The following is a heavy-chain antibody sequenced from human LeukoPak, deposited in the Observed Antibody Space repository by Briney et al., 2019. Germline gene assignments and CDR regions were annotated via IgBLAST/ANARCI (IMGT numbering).Heavy chain of an antibody. D-gene: IGHD6-13*01. CDR1: GFTFSSYS. CDR2: ISSSSSYI. CDR3: ARDSSSWFGTQTQRRLNWFDP. V-gene: IGHV3-21*01. J-gene: IGHJ5*02. Sequence: GGSLRLSCAASGFTFSSYSMNWVRQAPGKGLEWVSSISSSSSYIYYADSVKGRFTISRDNAKNSLYLQMNSLRAEDTAVYYCARDSSSWFGTQTQRRLNWFDPWGQGTLVTVSS.